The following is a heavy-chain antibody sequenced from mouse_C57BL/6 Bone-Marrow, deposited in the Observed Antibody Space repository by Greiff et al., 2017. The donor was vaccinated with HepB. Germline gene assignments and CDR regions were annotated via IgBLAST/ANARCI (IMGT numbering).Heavy chain of an antibody. J-gene: IGHJ4*01. CDR1: GFSLTSYG. CDR3: ARQYDGYYLSGAMDY. CDR2: IWSDGST. V-gene: IGHV2-6-1*01. D-gene: IGHD2-3*01. Sequence: QVHVKQSGPGLVAPSQSLSITCTVSGFSLTSYGVHWVRQPPGKGLEWLVVIWSDGSTTYNSALKSRLSISKDNSKSQVFLKMNSLQTDDTAMYYCARQYDGYYLSGAMDYWGQGTSVTVSS.